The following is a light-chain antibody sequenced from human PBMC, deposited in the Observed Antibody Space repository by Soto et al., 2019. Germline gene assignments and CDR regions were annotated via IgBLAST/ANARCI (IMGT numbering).Light chain of an antibody. CDR2: AAS. J-gene: IGKJ1*01. CDR3: QQYYSYPRK. V-gene: IGKV1-39*01. CDR1: QSISAY. Sequence: DIQMTQSPSSLSSSVGDRVTITCRASQSISAYLNWYQQKPGKAPNLLIYAASTLQSGVPSRFSGSGSGTDFTLTISCLQSEDFATYYCQQYYSYPRKFGQGNKGDIK.